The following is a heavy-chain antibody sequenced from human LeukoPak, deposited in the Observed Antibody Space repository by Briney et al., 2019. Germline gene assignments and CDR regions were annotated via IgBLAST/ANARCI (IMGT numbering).Heavy chain of an antibody. Sequence: GGSLRLSCAASGFTFSSYSMNWVRQAPGKGLEWVSSISSSSSYIYYADSVKGRFTISRDNAKNSVYLQMNRLRAEDTAVYYCATDRYNWNDGRAFDIWGQGTMVTVS. D-gene: IGHD1-20*01. CDR2: ISSSSSYI. CDR3: ATDRYNWNDGRAFDI. J-gene: IGHJ3*02. CDR1: GFTFSSYS. V-gene: IGHV3-21*01.